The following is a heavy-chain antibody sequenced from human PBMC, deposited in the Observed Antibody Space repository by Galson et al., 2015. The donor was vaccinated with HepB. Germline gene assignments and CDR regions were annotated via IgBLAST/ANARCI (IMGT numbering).Heavy chain of an antibody. CDR2: ISYDGSNK. V-gene: IGHV3-30*18. Sequence: SLRLSCAASGFTFSSYGMHWVRQAPGKGLEWVAVISYDGSNKYYADSVKGRFTISRDNSKNTLYLQMNSLRAEDTAVYYCAKGEEFDPWGQGTLVTVSS. J-gene: IGHJ5*02. CDR3: AKGEEFDP. CDR1: GFTFSSYG.